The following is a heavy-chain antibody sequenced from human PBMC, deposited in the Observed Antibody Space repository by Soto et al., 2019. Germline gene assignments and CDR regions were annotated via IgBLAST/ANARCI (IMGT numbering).Heavy chain of an antibody. Sequence: QVQLQESGPGLVKPSQTLSLTCTVSGGSISSGGYYWSWIRQHPGKGLEWIGYIYYSGSTYYNPSLKSRVTISVDTSKNQFSLKLSSVTAADTAVYYCVRDSIVVPAATDYYGMDVWGQGTTVTVSS. CDR2: IYYSGST. CDR3: VRDSIVVPAATDYYGMDV. CDR1: GGSISSGGYY. D-gene: IGHD2-2*01. V-gene: IGHV4-31*03. J-gene: IGHJ6*02.